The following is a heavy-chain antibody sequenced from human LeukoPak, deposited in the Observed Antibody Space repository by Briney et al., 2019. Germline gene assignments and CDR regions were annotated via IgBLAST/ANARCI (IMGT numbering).Heavy chain of an antibody. CDR3: ARASLSHFDY. V-gene: IGHV4-59*08. CDR2: IYYSGST. Sequence: PSETLSLTCTVSGGSISSYYWSWIRQPPGKGLEWIGYIYYSGSTNYNPSLKSRVTISVDTSKNQFSLKLSSVTAADTAVYYCARASLSHFDYWGQGTLVTVSS. J-gene: IGHJ4*02. CDR1: GGSISSYY.